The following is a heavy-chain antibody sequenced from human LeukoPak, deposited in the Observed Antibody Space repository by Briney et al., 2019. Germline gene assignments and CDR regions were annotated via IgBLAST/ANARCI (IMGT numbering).Heavy chain of an antibody. CDR1: GFTFSSYE. D-gene: IGHD3-22*01. CDR3: ASSYFDNSLHAYDI. J-gene: IGHJ3*02. V-gene: IGHV3-7*01. Sequence: PGGSLRLSCAASGFTFSSYEMNWVRQAPGKGLEWVASIKQDGSEMYYVDSVKGRFTISRDNTKNSLFLHMSSLRAEDTAVYFCASSYFDNSLHAYDIWGQGTMVTVSS. CDR2: IKQDGSEM.